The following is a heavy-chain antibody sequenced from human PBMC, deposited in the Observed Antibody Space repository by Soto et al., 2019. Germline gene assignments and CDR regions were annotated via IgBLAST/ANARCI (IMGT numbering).Heavy chain of an antibody. CDR2: VSIGGST. CDR3: AKRRGAGGHFDY. Sequence: ESGGGLVQPEGSLRLSCAASGFTFSSYAMGWVRQGPRKGLEWVAVVSIGGSTHYADSVRGRFTISRDNSKNTLSLQMNSLTAEDTAVYFCAKRRGAGGHFDYWGQGALVTVSS. D-gene: IGHD2-15*01. J-gene: IGHJ4*02. V-gene: IGHV3-23*01. CDR1: GFTFSSYA.